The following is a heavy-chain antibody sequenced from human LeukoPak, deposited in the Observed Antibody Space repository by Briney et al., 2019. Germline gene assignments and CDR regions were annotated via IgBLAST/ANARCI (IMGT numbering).Heavy chain of an antibody. V-gene: IGHV1-18*01. Sequence: GASVNVSCTASGYTFTSYGISWVRQAPGQGLEWMARISAYNGNTNYAQKLQGRVTMTTDTSTSTAYMELRSLRSDDTAVYYCARDKTTDYGDEVGLDYWGQGTLVTVSS. J-gene: IGHJ4*02. CDR1: GYTFTSYG. CDR2: ISAYNGNT. D-gene: IGHD4-17*01. CDR3: ARDKTTDYGDEVGLDY.